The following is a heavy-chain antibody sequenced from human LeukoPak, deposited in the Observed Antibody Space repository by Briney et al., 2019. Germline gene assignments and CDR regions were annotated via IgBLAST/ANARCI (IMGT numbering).Heavy chain of an antibody. V-gene: IGHV3-23*01. CDR2: ISGSGGST. J-gene: IGHJ6*03. CDR1: GSTLSSNW. Sequence: GGSLRLSCAASGSTLSSNWMSWVRQAPGKGLEWVSAISGSGGSTYYADSVKGRFTISRDNSKNTLYLQMNSLRAEDTAVYYCARDFAVVVVAATIPMDVWGKGTTVTVSS. CDR3: ARDFAVVVVAATIPMDV. D-gene: IGHD2-15*01.